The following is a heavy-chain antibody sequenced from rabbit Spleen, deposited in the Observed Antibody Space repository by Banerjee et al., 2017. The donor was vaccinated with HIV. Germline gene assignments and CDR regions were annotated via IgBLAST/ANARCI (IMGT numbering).Heavy chain of an antibody. Sequence: QEQLVESRGGLVKPGGSLKLSCTASGFSFSDKAVMCWVRQAPGKGLEWIACIYDGSGDTTYYASWAKGRFTISKTSSTTVTLQMTSLTDADTATYFCARDLSYDDGTHFNLWGPGTLVTVS. D-gene: IGHD2-1*01. CDR2: IYDGSGDTT. J-gene: IGHJ4*01. CDR3: ARDLSYDDGTHFNL. V-gene: IGHV1S45*01. CDR1: GFSFSDKAV.